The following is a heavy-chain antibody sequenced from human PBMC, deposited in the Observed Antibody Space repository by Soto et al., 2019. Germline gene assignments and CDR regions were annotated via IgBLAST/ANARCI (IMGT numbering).Heavy chain of an antibody. D-gene: IGHD3-10*01. CDR3: ARRPYYGSGSYSRGGMDV. V-gene: IGHV4-34*01. CDR1: GGSFNGYY. Sequence: TLCLTWAVYGGSFNGYYCSWIRQPPGKGLGWIGEINHSGSTNYNPSLKSRVTISVDTSKNQLSLKLSSVTAADTAVYYCARRPYYGSGSYSRGGMDVWGQGTTVTVSS. CDR2: INHSGST. J-gene: IGHJ6*02.